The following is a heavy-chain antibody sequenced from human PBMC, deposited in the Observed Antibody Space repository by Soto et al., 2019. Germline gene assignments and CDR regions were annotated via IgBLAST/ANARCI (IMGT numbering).Heavy chain of an antibody. CDR3: ARVLQWLVLDNYYGMDV. Sequence: GSLRLSCAASGFTFSSYGMHWVRQAPGKGLEWVAVIWYDGSNKYYADSVKGRFTISRDNSKNTLYLQMNSLRAEDTAVYYCARVLQWLVLDNYYGMDVRGQGTTVTVSS. CDR1: GFTFSSYG. J-gene: IGHJ6*02. V-gene: IGHV3-33*01. D-gene: IGHD6-19*01. CDR2: IWYDGSNK.